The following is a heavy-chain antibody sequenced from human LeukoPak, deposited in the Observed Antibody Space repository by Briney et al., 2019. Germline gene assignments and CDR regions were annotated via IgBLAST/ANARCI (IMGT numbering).Heavy chain of an antibody. CDR1: GSTFSSYS. CDR3: AKDEIIVATNFDY. Sequence: GGSLRLSCAASGSTFSSYSMNWVRQAPGKGLEWVSSISSSSSYIYFADSVKGRFTIPRDNSKNTLYLQMNSLRAEDTAVYYCAKDEIIVATNFDYWGQGTLVTVSS. J-gene: IGHJ4*02. CDR2: ISSSSSYI. V-gene: IGHV3-21*04. D-gene: IGHD5-12*01.